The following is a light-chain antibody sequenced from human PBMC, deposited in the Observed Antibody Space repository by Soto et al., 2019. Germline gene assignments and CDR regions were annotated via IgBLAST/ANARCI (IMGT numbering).Light chain of an antibody. CDR3: EQYKDGAWT. CDR1: QRIDRY. CDR2: DAS. J-gene: IGKJ1*01. Sequence: DIQLTQSPSTLSASVGDRVTVTCRASQRIDRYLAWYQQKPGKAPKLLVYDASTLEGGVPSSVSGSGSATEFILTISSLQPDDFATYYCEQYKDGAWTFGQGTRVEIK. V-gene: IGKV1-5*01.